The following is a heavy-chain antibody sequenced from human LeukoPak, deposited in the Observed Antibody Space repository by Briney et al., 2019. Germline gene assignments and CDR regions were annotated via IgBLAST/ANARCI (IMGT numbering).Heavy chain of an antibody. Sequence: SETLSLTCTVSGGSINNSNHYWGWIRQPPGKGLEWIASVYYSGSTYYNPSLKSRVTISVDTSKNQFSLKLSSVTAADTAVYYCASLRFLEWLHNWFDPGGQGTLVTVSS. J-gene: IGHJ5*02. V-gene: IGHV4-39*01. CDR1: GGSINNSNHY. CDR2: VYYSGST. CDR3: ASLRFLEWLHNWFDP. D-gene: IGHD3-3*01.